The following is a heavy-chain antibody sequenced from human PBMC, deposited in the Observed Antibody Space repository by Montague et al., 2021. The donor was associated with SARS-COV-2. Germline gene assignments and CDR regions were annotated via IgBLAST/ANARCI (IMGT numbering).Heavy chain of an antibody. V-gene: IGHV4-34*01. D-gene: IGHD3-10*01. CDR1: DGSVSAYF. CDR3: ARGRDSGTYFGTKYYCRYGRDV. Sequence: SETLSLTCDFSDGSVSAYFWSWVRQLPGKGLEWIGQVDRSGTAHYSPSLQSRLTLSVDTSNNQVSLNLTSVTATDTATYYCARGRDSGTYFGTKYYCRYGRDVWGQGTTVTVSS. CDR2: VDRSGTA. J-gene: IGHJ6*02.